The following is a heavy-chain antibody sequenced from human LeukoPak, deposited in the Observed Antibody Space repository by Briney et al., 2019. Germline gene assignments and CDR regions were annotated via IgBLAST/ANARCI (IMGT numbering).Heavy chain of an antibody. D-gene: IGHD1-26*01. CDR1: GGSISSGDYY. CDR3: ADLAGETEAFHI. V-gene: IGHV4-30-4*01. CDR2: IYYDEST. Sequence: SETLSLTCTVSGGSISSGDYYRSWIRQPPGKGLEWIGYIYYDESTYYNPSLKSRITISVDTSKNQFSLRLRSVTAADTAVYYCADLAGETEAFHIWGQGTLVTVSS. J-gene: IGHJ3*02.